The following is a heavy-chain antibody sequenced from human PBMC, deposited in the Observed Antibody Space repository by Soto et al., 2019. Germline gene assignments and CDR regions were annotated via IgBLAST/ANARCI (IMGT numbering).Heavy chain of an antibody. Sequence: VASVKVSCKASGYTFTRYGVSWVRQAPGQGLEWMGWISAYNGNTNYAQKLQGRVTMTTDTSTSTAYMELRSLRSDDTAVYYCARDQPYYYDSSGYYYLYFDYWGQGTLVTVSS. CDR1: GYTFTRYG. CDR2: ISAYNGNT. J-gene: IGHJ4*02. CDR3: ARDQPYYYDSSGYYYLYFDY. V-gene: IGHV1-18*01. D-gene: IGHD3-22*01.